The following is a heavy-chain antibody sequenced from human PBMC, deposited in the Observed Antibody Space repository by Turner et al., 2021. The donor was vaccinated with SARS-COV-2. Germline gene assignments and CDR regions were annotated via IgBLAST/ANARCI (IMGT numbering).Heavy chain of an antibody. Sequence: QVQLVESGGGVVQPGRSLRLSCAASGFTFSSYGMHWVRQAPGKGLEWVAVIWYDGSNKYYADSVKGRVTISRDNSKNTLYLKMNSLRAEDTAVYYCARDSDSSGLLPDFDYWGQGTLVTVSS. CDR3: ARDSDSSGLLPDFDY. D-gene: IGHD3-22*01. CDR1: GFTFSSYG. J-gene: IGHJ4*02. V-gene: IGHV3-33*01. CDR2: IWYDGSNK.